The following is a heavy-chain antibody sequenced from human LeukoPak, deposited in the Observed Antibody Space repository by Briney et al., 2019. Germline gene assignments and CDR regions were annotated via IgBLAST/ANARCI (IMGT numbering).Heavy chain of an antibody. CDR1: GGSISSSNW. CDR3: ARDRGVRGDNDY. D-gene: IGHD3-10*01. J-gene: IGHJ4*02. Sequence: TSETLSLTCTVSGGSISSSNWWSWVRQPPGKGLEWIGEIYHSGSTNYNPFLKSRVTISVDKSKNQFSLKLSSVTAADTAVYYCARDRGVRGDNDYWGQGTLVTVSS. CDR2: IYHSGST. V-gene: IGHV4-4*02.